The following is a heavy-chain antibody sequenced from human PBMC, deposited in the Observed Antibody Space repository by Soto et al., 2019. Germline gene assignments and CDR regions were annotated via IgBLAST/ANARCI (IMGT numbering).Heavy chain of an antibody. CDR1: GFTFSSYW. J-gene: IGHJ4*02. CDR2: INSDGSSP. D-gene: IGHD2-15*01. Sequence: EVQLVESGGGLVQPGGSLRLSCAASGFTFSSYWMHWVRQAPGKGLVWVSRINSDGSSPRYADSVKGRFTISRDNANNTRNLQLNSLRAEDTAVYYCVRTSLVVAAATREDYWGQGTLVTASS. CDR3: VRTSLVVAAATREDY. V-gene: IGHV3-74*01.